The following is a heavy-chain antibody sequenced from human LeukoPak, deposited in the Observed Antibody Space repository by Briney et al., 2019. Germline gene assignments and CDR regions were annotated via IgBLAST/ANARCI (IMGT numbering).Heavy chain of an antibody. CDR2: VRGDGGSR. CDR3: VKGPTIAASQYFQH. V-gene: IGHV3-64D*06. J-gene: IGHJ1*01. Sequence: QPGGSLRLSCSASGFTFSVHGMHWVRQSPGKGLEYVSSVRGDGGSRHYADFVKGRFTISRDNSENTLYLQMNSLRTEDTAVYYCVKGPTIAASQYFQHWGQGTLVTVSS. CDR1: GFTFSVHG. D-gene: IGHD2-21*01.